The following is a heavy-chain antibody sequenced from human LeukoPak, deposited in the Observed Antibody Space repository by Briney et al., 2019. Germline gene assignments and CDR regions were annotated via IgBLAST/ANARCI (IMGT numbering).Heavy chain of an antibody. CDR2: IIPIFGTA. Sequence: ASVKVSCKASGGTFSSYAISWVRQAPGQGLEWMGGIIPIFGTANYAQKFQGRVTITADKSTSTAYMELSSLRSEDTAVYYCARAYSSGWYGEKPSDYWGQGTLVTVSS. J-gene: IGHJ4*02. CDR3: ARAYSSGWYGEKPSDY. CDR1: GGTFSSYA. V-gene: IGHV1-69*06. D-gene: IGHD6-19*01.